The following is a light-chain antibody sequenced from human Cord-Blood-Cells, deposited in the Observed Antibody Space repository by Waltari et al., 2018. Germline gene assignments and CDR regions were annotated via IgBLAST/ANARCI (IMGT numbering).Light chain of an antibody. CDR1: QSVLYSSNNKNY. V-gene: IGKV4-1*01. J-gene: IGKJ1*01. CDR2: GAS. CDR3: QQYYSTPWT. Sequence: DIVMTQSPDSLAVSLGERATINCKSSQSVLYSSNNKNYLAWYQQKPGQPPKLLIYGASTRESGVPDRFSGSGPGTDFTLTISSLQAEDVAVYYCQQYYSTPWTFGQGTKVEIK.